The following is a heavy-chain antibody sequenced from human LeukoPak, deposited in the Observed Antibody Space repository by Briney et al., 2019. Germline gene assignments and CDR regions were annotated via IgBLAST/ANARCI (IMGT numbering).Heavy chain of an antibody. D-gene: IGHD4-17*01. J-gene: IGHJ4*02. Sequence: GALVKVSCKASGYTFTSYYMHWVRQAPGQGLEWMGIINPSGGSTSYAQKFQGRVTMTRDTSTSTVYMELSSLRSEDTAVYYCARDRHDYGDYANYYFDYWGQGTLVTVSS. CDR3: ARDRHDYGDYANYYFDY. CDR1: GYTFTSYY. CDR2: INPSGGST. V-gene: IGHV1-46*01.